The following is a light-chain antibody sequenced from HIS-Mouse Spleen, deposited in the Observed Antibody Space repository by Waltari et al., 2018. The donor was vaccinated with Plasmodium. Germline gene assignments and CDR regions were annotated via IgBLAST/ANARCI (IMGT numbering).Light chain of an antibody. V-gene: IGLV3-27*01. J-gene: IGLJ3*02. CDR1: VLAKTY. CDR2: KDS. CDR3: YSAADNNRV. Sequence: SYELTQPSSVSVSPGQTARTTCSGDVLAKTYARWFQQKPGQAPVLVIYKDSERPSGIPERFSGSSSGTTVTLTISGAQVEDEADYYCYSAADNNRVFGGGTKLTVL.